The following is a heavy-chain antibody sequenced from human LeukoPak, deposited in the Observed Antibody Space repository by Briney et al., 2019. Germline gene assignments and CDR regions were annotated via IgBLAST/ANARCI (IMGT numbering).Heavy chain of an antibody. V-gene: IGHV3-73*01. Sequence: GGPLRLSCAASGFTFSGSAMHWVRQASGKGLEWVGRIRSKANSYATAYAASVKGRFTISRDDSKNTAYLQMNSLKTEDTAVYYCTRQRRELPEFDYWGQGTLVTVSS. CDR1: GFTFSGSA. CDR2: IRSKANSYAT. J-gene: IGHJ4*02. CDR3: TRQRRELPEFDY. D-gene: IGHD1-26*01.